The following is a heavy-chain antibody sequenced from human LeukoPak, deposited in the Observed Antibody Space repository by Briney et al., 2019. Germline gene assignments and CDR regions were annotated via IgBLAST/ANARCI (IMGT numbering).Heavy chain of an antibody. CDR1: GGSISYY. CDR3: ARDKSRTYGSADAFDI. J-gene: IGHJ3*02. Sequence: SETLSLTCTVSGGSISYYWSWIRQPAGKGLEWIGRIYTSGSTNYNPSLKSRVTMSVDTSKNQFSLKLSSVTAADTAVYYCARDKSRTYGSADAFDIWGQGTMVTVSS. V-gene: IGHV4-4*07. D-gene: IGHD3-10*01. CDR2: IYTSGST.